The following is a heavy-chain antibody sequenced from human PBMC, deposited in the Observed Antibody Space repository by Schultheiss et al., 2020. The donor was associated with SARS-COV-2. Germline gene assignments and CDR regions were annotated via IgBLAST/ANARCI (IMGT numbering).Heavy chain of an antibody. V-gene: IGHV3-33*01. Sequence: GESLKISCAASGFTFSSYVMHWVRQAPGKGLEWVAVTWYDGSNKYYADSVKGRFTISRDNSKNTLYLQMNSLRAEDTAVYYCARERDSSSWAAIMDVWGQGTTVTVSS. CDR3: ARERDSSSWAAIMDV. J-gene: IGHJ6*02. D-gene: IGHD6-13*01. CDR1: GFTFSSYV. CDR2: TWYDGSNK.